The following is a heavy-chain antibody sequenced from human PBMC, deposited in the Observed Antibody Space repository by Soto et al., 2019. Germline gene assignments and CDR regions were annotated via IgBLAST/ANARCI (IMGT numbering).Heavy chain of an antibody. Sequence: RGGSLRLSCEASGFTFSDYGMHWVRQAPGEGLQWVAVIWFDGSNEHYADSVKGRFTISRDNSKNTLYLQMYSLRAGDTAVYYCARGSLYCSSTSCSYGMDVWGQVTTVTV. V-gene: IGHV3-33*01. D-gene: IGHD2-15*01. CDR1: GFTFSDYG. J-gene: IGHJ6*02. CDR2: IWFDGSNE. CDR3: ARGSLYCSSTSCSYGMDV.